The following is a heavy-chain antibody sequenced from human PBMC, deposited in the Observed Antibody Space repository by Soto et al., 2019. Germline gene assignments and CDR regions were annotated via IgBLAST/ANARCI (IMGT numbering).Heavy chain of an antibody. J-gene: IGHJ5*02. CDR2: IDWDDDK. Sequence: GSGPTQVNRTQTLTLTCTFSGLSLSTSGMRVSWIRQPPEKALEYIARIDWDDDKFNITSLKTSLTISKDTSKNLVVLTMTNMDPVDTATYYGARSPTPGWFDPWGQGTLVTVSS. V-gene: IGHV2-70*04. CDR1: GLSLSTSGMR. CDR3: ARSPTPGWFDP.